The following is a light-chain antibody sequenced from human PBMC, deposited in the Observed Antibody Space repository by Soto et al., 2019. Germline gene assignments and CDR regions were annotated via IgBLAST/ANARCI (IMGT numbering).Light chain of an antibody. CDR1: QGISNY. J-gene: IGKJ1*01. Sequence: DTQMTQSPSSLSASVGDIVTITFRASQGISNYLAWYQQKPGRVPKLLIYAASTLQSGVPSRFSGSGSGTDFTLTISSLQPEDVATYYCQKYNSAPQTFGQGTKVDIK. CDR2: AAS. CDR3: QKYNSAPQT. V-gene: IGKV1-27*01.